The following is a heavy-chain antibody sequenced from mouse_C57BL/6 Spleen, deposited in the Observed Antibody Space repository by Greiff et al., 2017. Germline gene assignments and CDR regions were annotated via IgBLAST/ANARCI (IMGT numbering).Heavy chain of an antibody. CDR1: GYTFTSYW. CDR2: IDPSDSYT. CDR3: ARGNLFAY. J-gene: IGHJ3*01. Sequence: QVQLKESGAELVKPGASVKLSCKASGYTFTSYWMQWVKQRPGQGLEWIGEIDPSDSYTNYNQKFKGKATLTVDTSSSTAYMQLSSLTSEDSAVYYCARGNLFAYWGQGTLVTVSA. V-gene: IGHV1-50*01.